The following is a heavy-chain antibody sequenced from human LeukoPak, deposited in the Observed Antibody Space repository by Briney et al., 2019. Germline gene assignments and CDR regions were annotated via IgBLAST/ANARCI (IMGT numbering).Heavy chain of an antibody. J-gene: IGHJ3*02. CDR3: ARVLMVYANPPGEAFDI. CDR2: IYYSGST. CDR1: GGSISSGGYY. D-gene: IGHD2-8*01. Sequence: KPSQTLSLTCTVSGGSISSGGYYWSWIRQHPGKGLEWIGYIYYSGSTYYNPSLKSRVTISVDTSKNQFSLKLSSVTAADTAVYYCARVLMVYANPPGEAFDIWGQGTMVTVSS. V-gene: IGHV4-31*03.